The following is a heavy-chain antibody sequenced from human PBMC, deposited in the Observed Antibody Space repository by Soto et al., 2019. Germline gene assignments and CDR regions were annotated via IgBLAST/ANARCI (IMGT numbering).Heavy chain of an antibody. Sequence: GASVKVSCKASGGTFSSYAISWVRQAPGQGLEWMGGIIPIFGTANYAQKFQGRVTITADESTSTAYMELSSLRSEDTAVYYCAGYCSGGSCPPGGAFDIWGQGTMVTVSS. CDR1: GGTFSSYA. V-gene: IGHV1-69*13. CDR2: IIPIFGTA. J-gene: IGHJ3*02. D-gene: IGHD2-15*01. CDR3: AGYCSGGSCPPGGAFDI.